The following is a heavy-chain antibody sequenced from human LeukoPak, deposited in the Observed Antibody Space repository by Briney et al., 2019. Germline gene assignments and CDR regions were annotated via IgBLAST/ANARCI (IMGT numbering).Heavy chain of an antibody. CDR1: GYTFTSHY. V-gene: IGHV1-46*01. Sequence: GASVKVSCKASGYTFTSHYMHWVRQAPGQGLEWMGIINPSGGSTSYAQKFQGRVTMTRDTSTSTVYMELSSLRSEDTAVYYCARNIVVVPAAKIYYYMDVWGKGTTVTVSS. J-gene: IGHJ6*03. CDR3: ARNIVVVPAAKIYYYMDV. CDR2: INPSGGST. D-gene: IGHD2-2*01.